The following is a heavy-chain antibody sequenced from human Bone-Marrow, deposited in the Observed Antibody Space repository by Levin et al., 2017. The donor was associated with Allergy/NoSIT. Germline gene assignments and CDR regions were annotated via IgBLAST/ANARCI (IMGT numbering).Heavy chain of an antibody. Sequence: PRGSLRLSCVVSGFTFSSNQVNWVRQVPGKGLEWVSYMSTSGDFIIYADSVKGRFTISRDNSENTLHLQMSSLRAEDTALYYCASSFDIWGQGITVIVSS. J-gene: IGHJ3*02. CDR1: GFTFSSNQ. CDR2: MSTSGDFI. V-gene: IGHV3-48*03. CDR3: ASSFDI.